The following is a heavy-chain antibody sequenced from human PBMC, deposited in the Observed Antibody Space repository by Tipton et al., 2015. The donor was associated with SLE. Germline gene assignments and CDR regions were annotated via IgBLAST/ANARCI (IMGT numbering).Heavy chain of an antibody. J-gene: IGHJ3*01. D-gene: IGHD3-10*01. CDR1: GGSISSSSYY. V-gene: IGHV4-61*05. CDR2: TFFTGST. CDR3: AKHRPGEAFDV. Sequence: TLSLTCTVSGGSISSSSYYWGWIRQPPGKGLEWIGYTFFTGSTRYSPSLKSRLTILVDTSKNQFSLQLTSVTAADTALYYCAKHRPGEAFDVWSQGTLVTVSS.